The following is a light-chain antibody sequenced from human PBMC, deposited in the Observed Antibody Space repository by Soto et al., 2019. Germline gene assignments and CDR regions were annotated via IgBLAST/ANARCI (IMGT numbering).Light chain of an antibody. CDR1: QSISSW. CDR3: QQYNSHLWT. CDR2: KAS. V-gene: IGKV1-5*03. Sequence: DIQMTQSPSTLSASVGDRVTITCRASQSISSWLAWYQQKPGKAPKLLIYKASSLKSGVPSRFSGSGSGTEFTLTISSLQPDDFATYYCQQYNSHLWTFGQGTKVEIK. J-gene: IGKJ1*01.